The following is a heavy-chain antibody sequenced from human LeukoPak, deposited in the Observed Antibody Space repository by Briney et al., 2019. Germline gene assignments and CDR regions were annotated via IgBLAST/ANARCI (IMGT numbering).Heavy chain of an antibody. J-gene: IGHJ3*02. CDR2: INPSGGST. D-gene: IGHD1-26*01. CDR1: GYTFTSYY. V-gene: IGHV1-46*01. CDR3: ARPQRGVGATIADAFDI. Sequence: GASVKVSCKASGYTFTSYYMHWVRQAPGQGLEWMGIINPSGGSTSYAQKFQGRVTMTRDMSTSTVYMELSSLRSEDTAVYYCARPQRGVGATIADAFDIWGQGTMVTVSS.